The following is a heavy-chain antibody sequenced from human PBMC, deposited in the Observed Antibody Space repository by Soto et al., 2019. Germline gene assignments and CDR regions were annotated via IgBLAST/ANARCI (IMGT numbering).Heavy chain of an antibody. CDR3: AITGILNGPTIGAFDY. CDR1: GSTFTSYT. D-gene: IGHD3-9*01. J-gene: IGHJ4*02. V-gene: IGHV1-69*02. Sequence: ASVKVSCKSSGSTFTSYTIRWVRHAPGQGLEWMGRILPILGIANYAQQFQGRVTITADKSTSTAYMELSSLRSEDTAVYYCAITGILNGPTIGAFDYWGQGNLLTVSA. CDR2: ILPILGIA.